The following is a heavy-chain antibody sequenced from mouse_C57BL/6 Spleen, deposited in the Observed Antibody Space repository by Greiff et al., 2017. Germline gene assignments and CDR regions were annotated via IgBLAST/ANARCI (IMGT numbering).Heavy chain of an antibody. CDR1: GYTFTSYW. V-gene: IGHV1-53*01. D-gene: IGHD2-1*01. J-gene: IGHJ4*01. CDR3: ARGGYGNYPWDY. CDR2: INPSNGGT. Sequence: QVQLQQPGTELVKPGASVKLSCKASGYTFTSYWMHWVKQRPGQGLEWIGNINPSNGGTTYNEKFKSKATLTVDKSSSTAYMQLSSLTSEDSAVYYCARGGYGNYPWDYWGQGTSVTVSS.